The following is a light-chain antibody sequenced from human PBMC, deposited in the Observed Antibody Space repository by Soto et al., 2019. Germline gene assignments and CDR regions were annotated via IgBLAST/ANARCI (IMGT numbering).Light chain of an antibody. CDR2: DDN. J-gene: IGLJ1*01. CDR1: SSNIGGNS. Sequence: QSVLPQPPSVSAAPGQKVTISCSGSSSNIGGNSVSWYQQLPGTAPKLLIYDDNKRPSGIPDRFSGSKSGTSATLGITGFQTGDEADYYCGSLDSSLSAYVFXTGTKVAV. CDR3: GSLDSSLSAYV. V-gene: IGLV1-51*01.